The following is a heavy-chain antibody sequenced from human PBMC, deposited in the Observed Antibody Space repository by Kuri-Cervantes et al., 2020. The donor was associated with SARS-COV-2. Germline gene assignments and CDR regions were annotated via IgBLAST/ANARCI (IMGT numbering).Heavy chain of an antibody. J-gene: IGHJ1*01. D-gene: IGHD2-2*02. V-gene: IGHV3-11*01. CDR1: GFIFSDYY. CDR3: AKDSEHQLVYVGSAEYFQH. Sequence: GESLKISCTASGFIFSDYYMTWIRQAPGKGLEWVSNIGPSGTTKYYADSVKGRFTISRDNSKNTLYLQMNGLRAEDTALYYCAKDSEHQLVYVGSAEYFQHWGQGTLVTVSS. CDR2: IGPSGTTK.